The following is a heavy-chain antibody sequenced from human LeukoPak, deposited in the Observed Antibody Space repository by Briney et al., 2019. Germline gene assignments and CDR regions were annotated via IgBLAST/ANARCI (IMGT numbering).Heavy chain of an antibody. J-gene: IGHJ4*02. V-gene: IGHV1-46*01. CDR2: TDPSSGNV. Sequence: GASVKFSCKASGYTFTSSYMHWVRQAPGQGLEWMGMTDPSSGNVNYPKKFQGRVAVTRDTSTSTLYMELSSLRSDDTAVYYCAREPTGGSCYFDYWGQGTLVTVSS. CDR3: AREPTGGSCYFDY. D-gene: IGHD1-26*01. CDR1: GYTFTSSY.